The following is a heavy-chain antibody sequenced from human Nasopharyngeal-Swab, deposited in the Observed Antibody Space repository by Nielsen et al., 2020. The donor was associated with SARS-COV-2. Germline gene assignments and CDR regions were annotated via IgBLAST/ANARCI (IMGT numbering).Heavy chain of an antibody. V-gene: IGHV3-53*01. Sequence: WIRQPPGKGLEWVSVIYSGGSTYYADSVKGRFTISRDNSKNTLYLQMNSLRAEDTAVYYCARDQYGDYGDYWGQGTLVTV. CDR2: IYSGGST. CDR3: ARDQYGDYGDY. J-gene: IGHJ4*02. D-gene: IGHD4-17*01.